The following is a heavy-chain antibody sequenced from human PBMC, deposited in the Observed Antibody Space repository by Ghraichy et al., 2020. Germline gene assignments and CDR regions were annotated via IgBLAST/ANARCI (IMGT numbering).Heavy chain of an antibody. CDR3: ARMFRWGAGFYSDY. V-gene: IGHV3-72*01. J-gene: IGHJ4*02. CDR1: GFTFSDHY. CDR2: SRNKADSYTT. D-gene: IGHD3-16*01. Sequence: GGSLRLSCAASGFTFSDHYMDWVRQAPGNGLEWIGRSRNKADSYTTEYAASVKGRFTISRDDSETSLFLQMDSLKTEDTALYYCARMFRWGAGFYSDYWGQGALVTVSS.